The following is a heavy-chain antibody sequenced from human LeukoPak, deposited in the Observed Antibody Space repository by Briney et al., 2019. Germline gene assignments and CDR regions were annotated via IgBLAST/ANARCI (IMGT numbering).Heavy chain of an antibody. J-gene: IGHJ4*02. V-gene: IGHV4-39*01. Sequence: PSETLSLTCAVYGGSFSGYYWGWIRQPPGKGLEWIGSIYYSGSTYYDPSLKSRVTISVDTSKNQFSLKLSSVTAADTAVYYCARLLGTVTTRGTGKYYFDYWGQGTLVTVSS. CDR3: ARLLGTVTTRGTGKYYFDY. D-gene: IGHD4-17*01. CDR2: IYYSGST. CDR1: GGSFSGYY.